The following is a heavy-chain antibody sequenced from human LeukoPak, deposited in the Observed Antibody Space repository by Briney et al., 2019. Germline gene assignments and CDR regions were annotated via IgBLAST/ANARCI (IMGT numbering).Heavy chain of an antibody. CDR3: ARECDGDCYFIAFDY. D-gene: IGHD2-21*02. V-gene: IGHV1-18*01. Sequence: ASVKISCKASGYTFTTYGITWVRQAPGQGLEWMGWISPHNGNTKYTEKFQGRINMTTDTSTSTAYIGLRSLRSDDTAVYFCARECDGDCYFIAFDYWGQGSLVTVSS. J-gene: IGHJ4*02. CDR2: ISPHNGNT. CDR1: GYTFTTYG.